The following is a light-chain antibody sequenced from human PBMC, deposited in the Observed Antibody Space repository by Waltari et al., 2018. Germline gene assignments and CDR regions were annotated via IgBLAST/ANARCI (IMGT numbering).Light chain of an antibody. CDR1: QSVGSY. V-gene: IGKV3-11*01. CDR2: DAS. J-gene: IGKJ2*03. Sequence: DIVLTQSPATLSVSPGERATLSCRASQSVGSYLAWYQQQPGQAPRLLIYDASYRAAGTPARFSGSGARTDFTLTIASVASEDFAVYYCHQRGNWPPFSFGQGTKLE. CDR3: HQRGNWPPFS.